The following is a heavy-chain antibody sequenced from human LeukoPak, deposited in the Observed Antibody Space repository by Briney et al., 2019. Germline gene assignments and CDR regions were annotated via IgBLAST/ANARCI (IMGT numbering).Heavy chain of an antibody. D-gene: IGHD3-16*01. J-gene: IGHJ4*02. V-gene: IGHV4-59*12. Sequence: SETLSLTCTVSDGISSYYWSWIRQPPGKGLEWVGSMYYSGSTNYNPSLKSRITISVDTSKNQFSLKLSSVTAADTAVYYCAGSYGLDYWGQGTLVTVSS. CDR3: AGSYGLDY. CDR2: MYYSGST. CDR1: DGISSYY.